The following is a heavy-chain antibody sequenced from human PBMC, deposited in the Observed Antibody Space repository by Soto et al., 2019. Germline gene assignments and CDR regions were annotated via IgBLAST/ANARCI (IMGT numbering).Heavy chain of an antibody. CDR3: ASIVRSSGWYGVI. CDR1: GYSFTGYA. V-gene: IGHV1-3*01. D-gene: IGHD6-19*01. CDR2: INAGNGNT. J-gene: IGHJ3*02. Sequence: SVKVSWTASGYSFTGYAMHLVRQAPGQRLEWMGWINAGNGNTKYSQKFKGRVTITRDTSASTAYMEMSSLRSEDTAVYSCASIVRSSGWYGVIWGQGTMVTV.